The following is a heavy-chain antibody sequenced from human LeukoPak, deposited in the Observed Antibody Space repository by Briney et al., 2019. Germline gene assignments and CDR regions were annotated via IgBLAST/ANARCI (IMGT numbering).Heavy chain of an antibody. V-gene: IGHV3-48*03. CDR3: ARDYGDYGDY. Sequence: GGSRRLSCAASGFTFSSYEMNWVRQAPGKGLEWVSYISSSGSTIYYAGSVKGRFTISRDNAKNSLYLQMNSLRAEDTAVYYCARDYGDYGDYWGQGTLVTVSS. CDR1: GFTFSSYE. CDR2: ISSSGSTI. J-gene: IGHJ4*02. D-gene: IGHD4-17*01.